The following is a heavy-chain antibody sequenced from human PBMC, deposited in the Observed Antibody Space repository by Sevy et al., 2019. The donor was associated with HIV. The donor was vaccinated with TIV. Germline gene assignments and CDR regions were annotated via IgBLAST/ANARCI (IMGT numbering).Heavy chain of an antibody. CDR2: MNQDGTER. D-gene: IGHD3-16*01. J-gene: IGHJ4*02. CDR1: GFTFSTYA. Sequence: GGSLRLSCTASGFTFSTYAMSWVRQAPGKGLEWVATMNQDGTERDYVDSVKGRFTISRDNTKTSLFLQMNSLSAEDTGVYYCVREGLGGFSYSLDCWGQGTLVTVSS. V-gene: IGHV3-7*01. CDR3: VREGLGGFSYSLDC.